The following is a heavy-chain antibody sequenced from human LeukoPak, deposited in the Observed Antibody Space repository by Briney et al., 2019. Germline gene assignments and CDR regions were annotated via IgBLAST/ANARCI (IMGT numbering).Heavy chain of an antibody. CDR3: ARSSRELGGYAPWELMPPFDY. Sequence: GGSLRLSCAASGFTFSSYRMNWVGEAPGKGLEGVSYISSSSSTIYYADSVKGRFTISRDNAKNSLYLQMNSLRAEDTAVYYCARSSRELGGYAPWELMPPFDYWGQGTLVTVPS. CDR2: ISSSSSTI. V-gene: IGHV3-48*01. J-gene: IGHJ4*02. CDR1: GFTFSSYR. D-gene: IGHD1-7*01.